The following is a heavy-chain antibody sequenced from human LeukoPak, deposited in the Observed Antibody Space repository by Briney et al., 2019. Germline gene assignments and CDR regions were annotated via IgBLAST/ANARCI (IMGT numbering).Heavy chain of an antibody. CDR3: TTDPGGCSSISCRTG. Sequence: GGSLRLSCAASGFTFSNAWMSWVRQAPGKGLEWVGRIKSKTDGGTTDYAAPVKGRFTISRDDSKNTLYLQMNSLKTEDTAVYYCTTDPGGCSSISCRTGGGQGTLVTVSS. J-gene: IGHJ4*02. D-gene: IGHD2-2*01. V-gene: IGHV3-15*01. CDR1: GFTFSNAW. CDR2: IKSKTDGGTT.